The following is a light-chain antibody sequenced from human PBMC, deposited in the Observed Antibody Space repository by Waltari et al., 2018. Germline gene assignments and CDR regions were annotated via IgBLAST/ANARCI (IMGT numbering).Light chain of an antibody. CDR1: QSVVSISNNKNY. Sequence: DIVMTQSPDSLAVSLGERATIHCKSSQSVVSISNNKNYLAWYQQKPGQPPKLLIYWASTRDSGVPDRFSGSGSGTDFTLTISSLQAEDVAVYYCQQYSSTPSTFGPGTKVDMK. J-gene: IGKJ3*01. CDR2: WAS. CDR3: QQYSSTPST. V-gene: IGKV4-1*01.